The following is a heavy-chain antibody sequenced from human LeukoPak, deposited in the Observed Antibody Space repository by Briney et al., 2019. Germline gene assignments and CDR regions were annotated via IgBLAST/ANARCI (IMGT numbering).Heavy chain of an antibody. Sequence: GGSLRLSCAASGFTVSHNYMRWVRQAPGRGLEWVSVIYSGGSTYYADSVKGRFTISRDNSKNTLYLQMNSLRAEDTAVYYCARAQDSSGWYVYYGMDVWGQGTTVTVSS. V-gene: IGHV3-53*01. CDR1: GFTVSHNY. J-gene: IGHJ6*02. CDR2: IYSGGST. CDR3: ARAQDSSGWYVYYGMDV. D-gene: IGHD6-19*01.